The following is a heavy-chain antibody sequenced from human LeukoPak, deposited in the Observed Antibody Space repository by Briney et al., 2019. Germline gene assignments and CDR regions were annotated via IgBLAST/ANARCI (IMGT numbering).Heavy chain of an antibody. D-gene: IGHD4-17*01. V-gene: IGHV4-59*11. J-gene: IGHJ3*02. CDR1: DDSFSSHY. Sequence: PSETLSLTCAVSDDSFSSHYWTWIRQPPGKGLGWIGYISYIGSTNYNPSLKRRVTISIDTSKNQFSLKLSSVTAADTAVYYCARDLVTVTKGFDIWGQGTMVSVSS. CDR3: ARDLVTVTKGFDI. CDR2: ISYIGST.